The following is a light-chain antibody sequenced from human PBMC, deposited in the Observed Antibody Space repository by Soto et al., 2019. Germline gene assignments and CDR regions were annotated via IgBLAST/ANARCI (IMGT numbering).Light chain of an antibody. CDR3: SSYTSSSTVV. V-gene: IGLV2-14*01. CDR2: DVS. J-gene: IGLJ2*01. Sequence: QSALTQPVSVSGSPGQSITISCTGTSRDVGGYNYVSWYQQHPGKAPKLMIYDVSNRPSGVSNRFSGSKSGNTASLTISGLQAEDEADYYCSSYTSSSTVVFGGGTKLTVL. CDR1: SRDVGGYNY.